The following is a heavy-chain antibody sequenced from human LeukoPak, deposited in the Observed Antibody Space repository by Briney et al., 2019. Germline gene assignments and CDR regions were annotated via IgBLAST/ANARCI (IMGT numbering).Heavy chain of an antibody. CDR1: GFTFDDYA. D-gene: IGHD1-26*01. CDR3: ARFGSYWFDP. CDR2: INWNGGST. Sequence: GGSLRLSCAASGFTFDDYAMHWVRQAPGKGLEWVSGINWNGGSTGYADSVKGRFTISRDNAKNSLYLQMNSLRAEDTALYYCARFGSYWFDPWGQGTLVTVSS. V-gene: IGHV3-20*04. J-gene: IGHJ5*02.